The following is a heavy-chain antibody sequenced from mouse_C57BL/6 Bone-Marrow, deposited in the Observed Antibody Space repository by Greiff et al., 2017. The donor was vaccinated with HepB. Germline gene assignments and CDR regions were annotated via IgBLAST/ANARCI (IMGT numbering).Heavy chain of an antibody. V-gene: IGHV7-4*01. CDR2: IRNKANGYTT. J-gene: IGHJ3*01. CDR3: VESVAYYYYGEGFAY. D-gene: IGHD2-4*01. Sequence: EVMLVESGGGLVQPGASLRLSCAASGFTFTDYYMSWVRQPPGQAPEWLALIRNKANGYTTEYTATVKGQFTISRDNSQNILYLQNHTLRDEDSAMYYCVESVAYYYYGEGFAYWGQGHLVTVSA. CDR1: GFTFTDYY.